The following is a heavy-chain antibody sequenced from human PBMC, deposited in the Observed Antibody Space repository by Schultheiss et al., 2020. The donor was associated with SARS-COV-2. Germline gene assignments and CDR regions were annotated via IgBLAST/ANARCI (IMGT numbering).Heavy chain of an antibody. Sequence: SQTLSLTCTVSGGSISSGGYYWSWVRQPPGKGLEWIGEIYHSGSTNYNPSLKSRVTISVDTSKNQFSLRLSSVTAADTAVYYCARRIGSSWWLNWFDPWGQGTLVTVSS. J-gene: IGHJ5*02. V-gene: IGHV4-31*03. D-gene: IGHD6-13*01. CDR2: IYHSGST. CDR3: ARRIGSSWWLNWFDP. CDR1: GGSISSGGYY.